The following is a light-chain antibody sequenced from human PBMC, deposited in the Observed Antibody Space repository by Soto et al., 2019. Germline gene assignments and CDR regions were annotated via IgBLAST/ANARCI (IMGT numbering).Light chain of an antibody. J-gene: IGKJ2*01. Sequence: DIQMTQSPSTLSASVGDRVTITCRASQSISSWLAWYQQKPGKAPKLLIYDASSLESWVPSRFSGSGSGTEFTLTISNLQPDDFATYYCQQYNSYSLYTLGQRTKLEIK. V-gene: IGKV1-5*01. CDR3: QQYNSYSLYT. CDR2: DAS. CDR1: QSISSW.